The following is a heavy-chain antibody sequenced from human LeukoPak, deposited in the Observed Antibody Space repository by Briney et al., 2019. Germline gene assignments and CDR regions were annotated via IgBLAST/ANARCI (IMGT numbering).Heavy chain of an antibody. CDR3: ARGKELLLYGY. J-gene: IGHJ4*02. CDR2: IYYSGST. CDR1: GGSISNYY. Sequence: SETLSLTCTVSGGSISNYYWSWLRQPPGKGLEWIGYIYYSGSTNYNPSLKSRVTISVDTSKNQFSLKLSSVTAADTAVYYCARGKELLLYGYWGQGTLVTVSS. D-gene: IGHD2-2*02. V-gene: IGHV4-59*01.